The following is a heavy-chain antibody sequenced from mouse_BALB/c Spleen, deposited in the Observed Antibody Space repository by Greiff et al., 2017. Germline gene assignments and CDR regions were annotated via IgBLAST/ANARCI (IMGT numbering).Heavy chain of an antibody. D-gene: IGHD4-1*01. CDR2: IYPGSGST. V-gene: IGHV1S22*01. Sequence: LQHPGSELVRPGASVKLSCKASGYTFTSYWMHWVKQRPGQGLEWIGNIYPGSGSTNYDEKFKSKATLTVDTSSSTAYMQLSSLTSEDSAVYYCTRSGTGTNFDYWGQGTTLTVAS. CDR3: TRSGTGTNFDY. J-gene: IGHJ2*01. CDR1: GYTFTSYW.